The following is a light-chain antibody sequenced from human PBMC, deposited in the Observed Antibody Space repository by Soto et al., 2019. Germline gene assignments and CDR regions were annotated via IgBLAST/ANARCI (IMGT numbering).Light chain of an antibody. Sequence: DIQMTQSPSSLSASVGDRVIITCRASQSIGTYLNWYRQKPGKAPKLLISAASRLQSGAPSRFSGSGSGTDFTLTISSLQPEDFATYSCQQSYSTPPTFGQGTKGEIK. CDR2: AAS. J-gene: IGKJ1*01. CDR1: QSIGTY. CDR3: QQSYSTPPT. V-gene: IGKV1-39*01.